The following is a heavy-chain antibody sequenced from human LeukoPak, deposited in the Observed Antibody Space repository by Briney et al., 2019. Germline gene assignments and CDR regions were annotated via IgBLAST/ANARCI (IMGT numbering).Heavy chain of an antibody. CDR1: GGSISSYY. D-gene: IGHD6-19*01. CDR3: ARDRPGIAVAGDAFDI. V-gene: IGHV4-59*01. J-gene: IGHJ3*02. CDR2: IYNGGSNT. Sequence: PSETLSLTCTVSGGSISSYYWSWIRQPPGKGLEWIGYIYNGGSNTNYNPSLKSRVTISVDMSKNQFSLKLRSVTAADTAVYFCARDRPGIAVAGDAFDIWGRGTMVTVSS.